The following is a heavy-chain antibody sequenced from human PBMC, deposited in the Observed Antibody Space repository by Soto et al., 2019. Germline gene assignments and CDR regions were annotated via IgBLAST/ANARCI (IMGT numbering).Heavy chain of an antibody. CDR2: IYYSGST. CDR1: GGSISSGGYY. D-gene: IGHD3-22*01. V-gene: IGHV4-31*03. J-gene: IGHJ4*02. Sequence: PPETLSLTCTVSGGSISSGGYYWSWIRQHPGKGLEWIGYIYYSGSTYYNPSLKSRVTISVDTSKNQFSLKLSSVTAADTAVYYCARELDDSSGSPVGYSDYWGQGTLVTVSS. CDR3: ARELDDSSGSPVGYSDY.